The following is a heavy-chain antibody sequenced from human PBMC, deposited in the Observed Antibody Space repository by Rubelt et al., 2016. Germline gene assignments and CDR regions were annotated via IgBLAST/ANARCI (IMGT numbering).Heavy chain of an antibody. D-gene: IGHD6-13*01. CDR3: STADSSSWYDATDT. V-gene: IGHV1-24*01. J-gene: IGHJ3*02. Sequence: QVQLVQSGAVLKKPGASVKVSCKVSGDTLSVFSIHWVRQAPGKGLEWMGGFDGEDGEQVYAQNFQGRLIMTEDASTDTAYMELSRLTSADTAVYYCSTADSSSWYDATDTWGQGTMVTVSS. CDR1: GDTLSVFS. CDR2: FDGEDGEQ.